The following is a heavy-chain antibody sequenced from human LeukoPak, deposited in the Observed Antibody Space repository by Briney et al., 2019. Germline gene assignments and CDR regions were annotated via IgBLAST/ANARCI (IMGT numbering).Heavy chain of an antibody. J-gene: IGHJ3*02. CDR1: GGSFSGYY. CDR3: ARKTWIRLWFNPYNAFDI. Sequence: SETLSLTCAVSGGSFSGYYWTWIRQPPGKGLEWIGEINHSGSANYNPSLKSRVTISLDTSKNQFSLKLSSVTAADTAVYYCARKTWIRLWFNPYNAFDIWGQGTMVTVSS. CDR2: INHSGSA. V-gene: IGHV4-34*01. D-gene: IGHD5-18*01.